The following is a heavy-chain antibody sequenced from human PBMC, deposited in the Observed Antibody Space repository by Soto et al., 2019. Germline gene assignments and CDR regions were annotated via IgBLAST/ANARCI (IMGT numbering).Heavy chain of an antibody. CDR2: IIPIFGTA. V-gene: IGHV1-69*13. CDR1: GGTFSSYA. D-gene: IGHD3-10*01. Sequence: SVKVSCKASGGTFSSYAISWVRQAPGQGLEWMGGIIPIFGTANYAQKFQGRVTITADESTSTAYMELSSLRSEDTAVYYCAMTGGSGRYYIGPRFDYWGQGTLVTVSS. CDR3: AMTGGSGRYYIGPRFDY. J-gene: IGHJ4*02.